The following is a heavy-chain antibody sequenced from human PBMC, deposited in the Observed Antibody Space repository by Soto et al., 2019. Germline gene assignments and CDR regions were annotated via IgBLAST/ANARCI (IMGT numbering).Heavy chain of an antibody. CDR1: GYSFTDFA. Sequence: QAQLVQSGAEVKKPGASVKGSCKASGYSFTDFAMQWVRLASGQRLERMGWNNADKGDTKYSPKFQGRVTITRDTSATTVYMELRSLRSEATAVYYCAGGPLSGVATIWDYANWFDPWGQGSLVTVST. CDR2: NNADKGDT. D-gene: IGHD5-12*01. V-gene: IGHV1-3*01. CDR3: AGGPLSGVATIWDYANWFDP. J-gene: IGHJ5*02.